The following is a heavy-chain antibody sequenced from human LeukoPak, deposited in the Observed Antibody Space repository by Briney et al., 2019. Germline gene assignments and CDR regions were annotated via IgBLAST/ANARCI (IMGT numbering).Heavy chain of an antibody. D-gene: IGHD3-3*01. J-gene: IGHJ4*02. V-gene: IGHV1-2*02. CDR1: GYTFTGYY. CDR2: INPNSGGT. CDR3: ARDQRGKWSVNFDY. Sequence: ASVKVSCKASGYTFTGYYMHWVRQAPGQGLEWMGWINPNSGGTNYAQKFQGRVTMTRDTSISTAYMELSRLRSDDTAVYYCARDQRGKWSVNFDYWGQGTLVTVSS.